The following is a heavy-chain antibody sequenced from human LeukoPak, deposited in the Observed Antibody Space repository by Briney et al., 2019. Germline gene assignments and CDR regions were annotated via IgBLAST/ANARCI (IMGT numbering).Heavy chain of an antibody. CDR2: ISGSGGST. CDR3: AKDLGMVWYFDL. V-gene: IGHV3-23*01. D-gene: IGHD2-8*01. J-gene: IGHJ2*01. CDR1: GFTFSSYA. Sequence: PGGSLRLSCAASGFTFSSYAMSWVRQAPGKGLEWVSGISGSGGSTYYADSVKGRFTISRDNSKNTLYLQMNSLRVKDTAVYYCAKDLGMVWYFDLWGRGTLVTVPS.